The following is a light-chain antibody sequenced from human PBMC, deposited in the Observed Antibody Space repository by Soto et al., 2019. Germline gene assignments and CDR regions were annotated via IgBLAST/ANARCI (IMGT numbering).Light chain of an antibody. CDR3: QQLNYYPLT. J-gene: IGKJ5*01. CDR2: GAS. Sequence: DIQLTQSPSFLSASVGDRVTITCRASQGISSYLAWFQQEPGKAPKLLIYGASTLQSGVPSRFSGSGSGTQFALTISSLQPEDFATYYCQQLNYYPLTFGQGTRLEIK. V-gene: IGKV1-9*01. CDR1: QGISSY.